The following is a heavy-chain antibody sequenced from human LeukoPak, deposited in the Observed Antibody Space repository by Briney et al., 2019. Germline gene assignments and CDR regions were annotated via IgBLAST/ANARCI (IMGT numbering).Heavy chain of an antibody. V-gene: IGHV4-59*01. CDR1: GGSISSYY. Sequence: MPSETLSLTCTVSGGSISSYYWSWIRQPPGKGLEWIGYIYYSGSTNYNPSLKSRVTISVDTSKNQFSLKLSSVTAADTAVYYCARGYYGSGSYFAWFDPWGQGTLVTVSS. J-gene: IGHJ5*02. CDR2: IYYSGST. CDR3: ARGYYGSGSYFAWFDP. D-gene: IGHD3-10*01.